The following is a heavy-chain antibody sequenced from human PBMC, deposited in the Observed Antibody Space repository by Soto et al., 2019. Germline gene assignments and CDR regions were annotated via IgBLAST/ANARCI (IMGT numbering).Heavy chain of an antibody. Sequence: GGSLRLSCAASGFTFSSYAMSWVRQAPGKGLEWVSAISGSGGSTYYADSVKGRFTISRDNSKNTLYLQMNSLRAEDTAVYYCAKDLRSYYDSSGYYPYWGQGTLVTVSS. J-gene: IGHJ4*02. CDR2: ISGSGGST. D-gene: IGHD3-22*01. CDR3: AKDLRSYYDSSGYYPY. CDR1: GFTFSSYA. V-gene: IGHV3-23*01.